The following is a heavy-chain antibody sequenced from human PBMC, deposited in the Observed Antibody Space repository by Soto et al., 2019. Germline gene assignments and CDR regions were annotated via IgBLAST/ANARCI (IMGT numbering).Heavy chain of an antibody. D-gene: IGHD3-22*01. J-gene: IGHJ4*02. CDR1: GFTFSSYA. V-gene: IGHV3-23*01. CDR3: ARHYYYDSSGYYAGFDY. Sequence: PGESLKISCAASGFTFSSYAMSWVRQAPGKGLEWVSAISGSGGSTYYADSVKGRFTISRDNAKNSLYLQMNSLRAEDTAVYYCARHYYYDSSGYYAGFDYWGQGTLVTVSS. CDR2: ISGSGGST.